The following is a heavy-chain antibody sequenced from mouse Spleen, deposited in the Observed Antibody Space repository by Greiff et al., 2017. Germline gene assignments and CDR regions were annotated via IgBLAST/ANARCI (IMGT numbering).Heavy chain of an antibody. Sequence: EVKLVESGGGLVQPGGSLKLSCAASGFTFSDYYMYWVRQTPEKRLEWVAYISNGGGSTYYPDTVKGRFTISRDNAKNTLYLQMSRLKSEDTAMYYCARQGPTGTGYFDVWGTGTTVTVSS. V-gene: IGHV5-12*01. CDR1: GFTFSDYY. J-gene: IGHJ1*03. CDR2: ISNGGGST. CDR3: ARQGPTGTGYFDV. D-gene: IGHD4-1*02.